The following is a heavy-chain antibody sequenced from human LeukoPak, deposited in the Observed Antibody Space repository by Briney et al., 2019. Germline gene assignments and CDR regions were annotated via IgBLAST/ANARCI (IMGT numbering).Heavy chain of an antibody. J-gene: IGHJ6*02. D-gene: IGHD2-2*01. V-gene: IGHV1-24*01. CDR1: GYTLTELS. CDR2: FDPEDGET. CDR3: ATASVVPGASYYYYGMDV. Sequence: ASVKVSCKVSGYTLTELSMHWVRQAPGKGLEWMGGFDPEDGETIYAQKFQGRVTMTEDTSTDTAYMELSSLRSEDTAVYYCATASVVPGASYYYYGMDVWGQGTTVTVSS.